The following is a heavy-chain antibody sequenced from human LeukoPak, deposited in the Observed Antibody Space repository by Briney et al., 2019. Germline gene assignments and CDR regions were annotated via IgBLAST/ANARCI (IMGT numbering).Heavy chain of an antibody. D-gene: IGHD1-26*01. Sequence: GGSLRLSCAASGFTFSSYSMNWVRQAPGKGLEWVSSISSSSSYIYYADPVKGRFTISRDNSKNTLYLQMNSLRAEDTAVYYCAKEWELAAFDYWGQGTLVTVSS. CDR3: AKEWELAAFDY. V-gene: IGHV3-21*01. CDR2: ISSSSSYI. CDR1: GFTFSSYS. J-gene: IGHJ4*02.